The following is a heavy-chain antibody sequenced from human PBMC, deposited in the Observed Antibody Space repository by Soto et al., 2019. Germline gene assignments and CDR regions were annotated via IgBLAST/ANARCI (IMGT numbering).Heavy chain of an antibody. Sequence: ASLKVSCKASGYTFTSYGISWVRQAPGQGLEWMGWISAHNGNKKYAQKLQGRVTMTTDTSTSTAYMELRSLRSDDTAVYYCAREPNYFDYWGQGTLVTVSS. CDR3: AREPNYFDY. V-gene: IGHV1-18*01. CDR1: GYTFTSYG. CDR2: ISAHNGNK. J-gene: IGHJ4*02.